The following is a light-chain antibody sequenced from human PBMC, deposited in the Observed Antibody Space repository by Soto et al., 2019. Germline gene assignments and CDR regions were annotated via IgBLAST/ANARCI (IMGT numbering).Light chain of an antibody. Sequence: EIVLTQSPGTLSLSPGERATLSCRASQSVSSSYLAWYQQKPGQAPRLLIYGASSRATGIPDRFSGSGSGTDFTLTISSLEPEDFAVYYCQQRSNWPPITFGQGRRLEVK. CDR1: QSVSSSY. J-gene: IGKJ5*01. CDR3: QQRSNWPPIT. CDR2: GAS. V-gene: IGKV3D-20*02.